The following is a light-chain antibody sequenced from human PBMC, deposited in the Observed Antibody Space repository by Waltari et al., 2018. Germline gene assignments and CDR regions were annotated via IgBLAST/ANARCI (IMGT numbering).Light chain of an antibody. J-gene: IGKJ3*01. CDR3: QQYGSSPHLT. V-gene: IGKV3-20*01. CDR1: QSVSSSY. Sequence: EIVLTQSPGTLSLSPGERATLSCRASQSVSSSYLAWYQQKPGQAPRLLMYGASSRATGIPDSFSGSGSGTDFTLTISRLEPEDFAVYYCQQYGSSPHLTFGPGTKVDIK. CDR2: GAS.